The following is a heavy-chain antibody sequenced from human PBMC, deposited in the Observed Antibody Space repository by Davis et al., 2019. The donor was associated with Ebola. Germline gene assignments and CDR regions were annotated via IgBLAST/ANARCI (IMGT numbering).Heavy chain of an antibody. J-gene: IGHJ3*02. D-gene: IGHD1-1*01. CDR3: ARDSSGTTAFDI. Sequence: AAVPDTRLSSRYTLTRYYMPGVPQAPGPGLVWMGVINPSGGSTSYAQKFQGRVTMTRDTSTRKVYMELSSLRSEDTAVYYCARDSSGTTAFDIWGQGTMVTVSS. V-gene: IGHV1-46*03. CDR1: RYTLTRYY. CDR2: INPSGGST.